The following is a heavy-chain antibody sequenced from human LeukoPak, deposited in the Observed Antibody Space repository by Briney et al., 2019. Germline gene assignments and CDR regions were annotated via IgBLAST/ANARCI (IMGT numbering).Heavy chain of an antibody. CDR3: ARGGPPMDTAMVSLNY. Sequence: ASVKVSCKASGYTFTGYYMHWVRQAPGQGLEWMGWINPNSGGTNYAQKFQGWVTMTRDTSISTAYMELSRLRSDDTAVYYCARGGPPMDTAMVSLNYWGQGTLVTVPS. J-gene: IGHJ4*02. D-gene: IGHD5-18*01. CDR2: INPNSGGT. V-gene: IGHV1-2*04. CDR1: GYTFTGYY.